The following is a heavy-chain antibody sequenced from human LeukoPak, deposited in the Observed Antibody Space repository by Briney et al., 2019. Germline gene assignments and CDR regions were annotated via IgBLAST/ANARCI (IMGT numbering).Heavy chain of an antibody. CDR1: GGSISSTKYY. V-gene: IGHV4-39*02. CDR3: ARDGMIPAPGFDP. CDR2: IFNSGST. Sequence: SETLSLTCTVSGGSISSTKYYWGWIRQPPGKGLEWIGTIFNSGSTHYNPSLKSRVTISVDTSKNQFSLNLSSVTAADTAVYYCARDGMIPAPGFDPWGQGTLVTVSS. J-gene: IGHJ5*02. D-gene: IGHD3-16*01.